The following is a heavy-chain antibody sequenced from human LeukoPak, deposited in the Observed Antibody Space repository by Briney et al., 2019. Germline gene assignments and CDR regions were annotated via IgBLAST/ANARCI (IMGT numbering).Heavy chain of an antibody. J-gene: IGHJ3*02. D-gene: IGHD1-1*01. CDR2: INPNSGGT. V-gene: IGHV1-2*04. Sequence: ASVKVSCKASGYTFTGYYMHWVRQAPGQGLEWMGWINPNSGGTNYAQKFQGWVTMTRDTSISTAYMELSRLRSDDTAVYYCARRTNIYNDAFDIWGQGTVVTVSS. CDR3: ARRTNIYNDAFDI. CDR1: GYTFTGYY.